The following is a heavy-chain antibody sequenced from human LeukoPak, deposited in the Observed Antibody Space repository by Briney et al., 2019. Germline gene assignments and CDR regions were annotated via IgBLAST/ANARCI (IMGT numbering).Heavy chain of an antibody. CDR2: ISPSGTDI. D-gene: IGHD2-8*01. J-gene: IGHJ5*02. CDR3: ARERSPDCTNGVCGENWFDP. Sequence: PGGSLRLSCAVSGFTFSDSYMTWLRQAPGKGLESLSYISPSGTDISYADSVKGRFTISRDNAKNSLYLQMNNLRADDTAVYYCARERSPDCTNGVCGENWFDPWGQGTLVTVSS. V-gene: IGHV3-11*01. CDR1: GFTFSDSY.